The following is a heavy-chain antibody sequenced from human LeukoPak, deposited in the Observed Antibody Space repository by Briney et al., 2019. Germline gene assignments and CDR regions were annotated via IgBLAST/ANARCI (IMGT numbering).Heavy chain of an antibody. CDR3: ARGNIVVVVAAYPGYYYYLDV. CDR2: INHGGST. CDR1: GGSFSGYY. V-gene: IGHV4-34*01. D-gene: IGHD2-15*01. Sequence: SETLSLTCAVYGGSFSGYYWSWIRQPPGKGLEWIGEINHGGSTNYNPSLKSRVTISVDTSKNQFSLKLSSVTAADTAVYYCARGNIVVVVAAYPGYYYYLDVWGNGTTVTVSS. J-gene: IGHJ6*03.